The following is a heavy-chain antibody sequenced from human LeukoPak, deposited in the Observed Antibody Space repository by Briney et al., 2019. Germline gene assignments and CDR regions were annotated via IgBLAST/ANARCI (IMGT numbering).Heavy chain of an antibody. J-gene: IGHJ4*02. D-gene: IGHD3-10*01. CDR3: AKDSDGSGIKVTFDY. Sequence: PGGSLRLSCAASGFTFDDYAMHWVRQAPGKGLEWVSGISWNSGSIGYADSVKGRFTISRDNAKNSLYLQMNSLRAEDTALYYCAKDSDGSGIKVTFDYWGQGTLVTVSS. CDR1: GFTFDDYA. V-gene: IGHV3-9*01. CDR2: ISWNSGSI.